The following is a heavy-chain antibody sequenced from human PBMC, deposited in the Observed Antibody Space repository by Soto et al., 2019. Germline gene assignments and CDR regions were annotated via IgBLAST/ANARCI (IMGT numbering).Heavy chain of an antibody. CDR3: SRETPRGEGGWNDLGAFDI. Sequence: PGGSLRLSCAASGFTFSSYAMSWVRQAPGKGLEWVSAISGSGGSTYYADSVKGRFTISRDNSKNTLYLQMNSLRAEDTAVYYWSRETPRGEGGWNDLGAFDIWGQGTVVTVSS. CDR1: GFTFSSYA. CDR2: ISGSGGST. V-gene: IGHV3-23*01. D-gene: IGHD1-1*01. J-gene: IGHJ3*02.